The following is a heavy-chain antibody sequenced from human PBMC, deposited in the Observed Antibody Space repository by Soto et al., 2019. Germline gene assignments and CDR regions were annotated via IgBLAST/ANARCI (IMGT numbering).Heavy chain of an antibody. J-gene: IGHJ4*02. D-gene: IGHD3-10*01. Sequence: GSLRLSCAASGFTFSAYYMNWVRQAPGKGLEWVSYISSSSSTIFYTDSVKGRFTISRDNAKNSLYLQMNSLRAEDTAVYYCARLLTRGVANYWGQGTLVTVSS. CDR3: ARLLTRGVANY. CDR2: ISSSSSTI. V-gene: IGHV3-48*04. CDR1: GFTFSAYY.